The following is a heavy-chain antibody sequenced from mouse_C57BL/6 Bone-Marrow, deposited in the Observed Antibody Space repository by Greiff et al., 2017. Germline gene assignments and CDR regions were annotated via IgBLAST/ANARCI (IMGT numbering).Heavy chain of an antibody. CDR1: GYTFTSYG. Sequence: VQLQQSGAELARPGASVKLSCKASGYTFTSYGISWVKQRTGQGLEWIGEIYPRSGNTYYNEKFKGKATLTADKSSSTAYMELRSLTSEDSAVYFGARDAYHSNQGAMDYWGQGTSVTVSS. J-gene: IGHJ4*01. D-gene: IGHD2-5*01. CDR2: IYPRSGNT. CDR3: ARDAYHSNQGAMDY. V-gene: IGHV1-81*01.